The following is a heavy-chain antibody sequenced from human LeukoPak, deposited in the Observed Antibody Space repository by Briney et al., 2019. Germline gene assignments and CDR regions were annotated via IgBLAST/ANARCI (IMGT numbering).Heavy chain of an antibody. Sequence: SETLSLTCAVSGGSISSGGYSWSWIRQPPGKGLEWIGYIYYSGSTYYNPSLKSRVTISVDTSKNQFSLKLSSVTAADTAVYYCARLIPHYVWGSYRPRWGAFDIWGQGTMVTVSS. J-gene: IGHJ3*02. D-gene: IGHD3-16*02. CDR3: ARLIPHYVWGSYRPRWGAFDI. CDR2: IYYSGST. V-gene: IGHV4-30-4*07. CDR1: GGSISSGGYS.